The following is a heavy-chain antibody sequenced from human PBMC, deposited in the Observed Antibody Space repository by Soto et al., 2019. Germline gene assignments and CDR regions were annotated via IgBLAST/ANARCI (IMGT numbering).Heavy chain of an antibody. Sequence: ASVKVSCKASGYTFTSYDINWVRQATGHGLAWMGWMNPNSGNTGYAQKFQGRVTMTRNTSISTAYMELSSLRSEDTAVYYCARGATYDFWSGYKHNNWFDPWGQGTLVTV. CDR3: ARGATYDFWSGYKHNNWFDP. J-gene: IGHJ5*02. CDR2: MNPNSGNT. V-gene: IGHV1-8*01. CDR1: GYTFTSYD. D-gene: IGHD3-3*01.